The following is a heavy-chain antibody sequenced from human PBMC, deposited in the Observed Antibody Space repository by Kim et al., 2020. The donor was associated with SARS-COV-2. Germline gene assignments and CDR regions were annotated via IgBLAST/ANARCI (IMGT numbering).Heavy chain of an antibody. D-gene: IGHD3-10*01. V-gene: IGHV4-39*01. J-gene: IGHJ3*02. CDR1: GGSISSSSYY. CDR3: ARTMVRGVIILGGPHDAFDI. CDR2: IYYSGST. Sequence: SETLSLTCTVSGGSISSSSYYWGWIRQPPGKGLEWIGSIYYSGSTYYNPSLKSRVTISVDTSKNQFSLKLSSVTAADTAVYYCARTMVRGVIILGGPHDAFDIWGQGTMVTVYS.